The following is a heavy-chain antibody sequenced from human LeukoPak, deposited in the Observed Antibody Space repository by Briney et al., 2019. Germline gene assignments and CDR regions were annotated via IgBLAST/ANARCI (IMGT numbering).Heavy chain of an antibody. Sequence: SSETLSLTCNVSGGSINGYYWSCIRHPPGRGLEWIACVYYSGSDSYNPSLKSRVNIPVDTSNNQFSLKLTLVTTADTAIYYCARSTGTYYPFDHWGLGTLVTVSS. CDR1: GGSINGYY. J-gene: IGHJ4*02. V-gene: IGHV4-59*01. CDR3: ARSTGTYYPFDH. D-gene: IGHD1-26*01. CDR2: VYYSGSD.